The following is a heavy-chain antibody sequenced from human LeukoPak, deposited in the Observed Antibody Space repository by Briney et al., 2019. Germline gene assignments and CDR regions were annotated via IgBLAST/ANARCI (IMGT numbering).Heavy chain of an antibody. J-gene: IGHJ3*02. D-gene: IGHD3-22*01. CDR2: VYYSGST. CDR3: ARQHYYDSSGYPAYAFDI. CDR1: GGSISSSGYY. Sequence: SETLSLTCTVSGGSISSSGYYWGWIRQPPGKGLEWIGSVYYSGSTYYNPSLKSRVTISVDTSKNQFSLKLSSVTAADTAVYYCARQHYYDSSGYPAYAFDIWGQGTMVTVSS. V-gene: IGHV4-39*01.